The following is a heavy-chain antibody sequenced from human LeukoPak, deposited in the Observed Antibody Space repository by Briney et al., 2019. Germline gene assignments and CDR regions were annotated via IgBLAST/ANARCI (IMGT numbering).Heavy chain of an antibody. V-gene: IGHV3-48*01. CDR2: ISGRSDTI. D-gene: IGHD3-22*01. Sequence: GSLRLSCAASGFTFSSYNMNWVRQAPGKGLEWVSYISGRSDTIYYADSVKGRFTISRDNSKNTLYLQMNSLRAEDTAVYYCARDRGNYYDSSGGDYWGQGTLVTVSS. CDR3: ARDRGNYYDSSGGDY. CDR1: GFTFSSYN. J-gene: IGHJ4*02.